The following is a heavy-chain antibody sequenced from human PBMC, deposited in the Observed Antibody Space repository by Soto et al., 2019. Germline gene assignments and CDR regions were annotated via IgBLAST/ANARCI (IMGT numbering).Heavy chain of an antibody. J-gene: IGHJ6*02. Sequence: EVQLVESGGGLVKPGGSLRLSCAASGFTFSSYSMNWVRQAPGKGLEWVSSISSSSSYIYYADSVKGRFTISRDNAKNSLDLQMNSLRAEDTAVYYCAVLSSSDYYYYGMDVWGQGTPVTVSS. CDR3: AVLSSSDYYYYGMDV. CDR2: ISSSSSYI. V-gene: IGHV3-21*01. D-gene: IGHD6-6*01. CDR1: GFTFSSYS.